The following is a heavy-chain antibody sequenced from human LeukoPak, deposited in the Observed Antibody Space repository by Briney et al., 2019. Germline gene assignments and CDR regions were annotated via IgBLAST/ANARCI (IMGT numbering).Heavy chain of an antibody. J-gene: IGHJ2*01. CDR1: GGSSGTYY. D-gene: IGHD4/OR15-4a*01. CDR3: ARAYGDYAAYWYFTL. V-gene: IGHV4-59*01. Sequence: SETLSLTCTVSGGSSGTYYWNWLRQPPGKGLEWIGYIDYSGTTSYNPSLKSRLSISLDTSQSHLSLRLTSVTTADTAVYYCARAYGDYAAYWYFTLWGRGTLVTVSS. CDR2: IDYSGTT.